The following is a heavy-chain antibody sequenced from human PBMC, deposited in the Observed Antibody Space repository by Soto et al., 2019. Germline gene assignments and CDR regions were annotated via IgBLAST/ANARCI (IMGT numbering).Heavy chain of an antibody. V-gene: IGHV3-74*01. CDR1: GFTFSTYW. Sequence: PGGSLRLSCAASGFTFSTYWMHWVRQAPGKGLVWVSCINNDGSSTSYADSVKGRFTISRDNAKNTLYLQMNSLRAEDTAVYYCARDGTYYYDSSGYYSYYYYGMDVWGQGTTVTVS. CDR2: INNDGSST. J-gene: IGHJ6*02. CDR3: ARDGTYYYDSSGYYSYYYYGMDV. D-gene: IGHD3-22*01.